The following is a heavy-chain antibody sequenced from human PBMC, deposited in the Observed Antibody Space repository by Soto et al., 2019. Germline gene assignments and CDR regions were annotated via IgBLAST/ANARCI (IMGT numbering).Heavy chain of an antibody. D-gene: IGHD3-9*01. CDR3: VRAISGCFAL. Sequence: EVQLVESGGGLVQSGGSLRLSCEASGFRFITYWMNWVRQAPGKGLEWLASIKEDGSEKQYVDSVKDRFTISSDNAKISLYLQMKSLSEEEGAVYYCVRAISGCFALGGQGTLVIVSS. J-gene: IGHJ4*02. V-gene: IGHV3-7*04. CDR1: GFRFITYW. CDR2: IKEDGSEK.